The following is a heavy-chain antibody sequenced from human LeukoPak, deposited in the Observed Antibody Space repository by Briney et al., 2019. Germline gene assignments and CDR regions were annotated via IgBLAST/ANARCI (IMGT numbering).Heavy chain of an antibody. D-gene: IGHD4-17*01. V-gene: IGHV4-38-2*02. J-gene: IGHJ4*02. CDR3: ARNDYTDSNSDYFDF. CDR2: MYYSGNT. CDR1: GYSISSGYY. Sequence: SETLSLTCTVSGYSISSGYYWGWIRQPPGKGLEWIGSMYYSGNTYYNPSLKSRVTISVDTSKNQFSLKLTSVTAADTAVYYCARNDYTDSNSDYFDFWGQGTLVTVSS.